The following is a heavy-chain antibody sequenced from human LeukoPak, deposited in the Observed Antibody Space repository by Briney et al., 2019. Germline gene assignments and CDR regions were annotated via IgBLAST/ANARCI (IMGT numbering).Heavy chain of an antibody. Sequence: GGSLRLSCATSGFTFTNYGMNWVRQAPGKGLEWVSYISDSAILYADSVKGRFTISRDNPKTTLYLQMNSLRAEDTAIYYCVKGGLSSHAFEIWGQGTLVTVSS. CDR1: GFTFTNYG. D-gene: IGHD1-26*01. V-gene: IGHV3-48*01. J-gene: IGHJ3*02. CDR3: VKGGLSSHAFEI. CDR2: ISDSAI.